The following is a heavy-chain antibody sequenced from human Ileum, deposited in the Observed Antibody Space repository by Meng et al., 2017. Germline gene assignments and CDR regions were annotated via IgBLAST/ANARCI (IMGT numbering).Heavy chain of an antibody. CDR2: IYYSGST. D-gene: IGHD6-6*01. Sequence: QVQLKGSGPRLGRPSETLSLACTVSGGSVSSGSYYWSWIRQPPGKGLEWIGHIYYSGSTNYNPSLKSRVTIPVDMSKNQFSLKLNSVTAADTAIYFCARSSTSPASYFFDYWGQGTLVTVSS. J-gene: IGHJ4*02. V-gene: IGHV4-61*01. CDR1: GGSVSSGSYY. CDR3: ARSSTSPASYFFDY.